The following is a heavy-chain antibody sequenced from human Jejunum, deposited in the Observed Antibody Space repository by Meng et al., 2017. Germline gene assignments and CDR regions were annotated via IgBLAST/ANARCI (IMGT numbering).Heavy chain of an antibody. CDR1: GYTFTRYD. D-gene: IGHD5-18*01. J-gene: IGHJ4*02. Sequence: VQLVQSGAEVRKPWASVKVSCKASGYTFTRYDINWVRQATGQGLEWMGWVNPNSGQTGYARKFQGRVTMTRSTSITTAYMELSGLRSEDTAIYYCARRASDDYGYNYWGQGTLVTVSS. V-gene: IGHV1-8*01. CDR3: ARRASDDYGYNY. CDR2: VNPNSGQT.